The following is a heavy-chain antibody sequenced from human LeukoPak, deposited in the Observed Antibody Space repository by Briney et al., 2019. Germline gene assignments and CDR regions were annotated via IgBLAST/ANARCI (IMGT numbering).Heavy chain of an antibody. CDR2: IKQDGSEK. J-gene: IGHJ4*02. V-gene: IGHV3-7*01. D-gene: IGHD4-23*01. CDR3: PKAASGHLPGGLCYFAY. Sequence: GGSLRLSCAASGFTFSSYWMSWVRQTPGKGLEWVANIKQDGSEKYYVDSVKGRFTISRDNAKNSLYLQMNSLRAEDTAVYYCPKAASGHLPGGLCYFAYWGQGALVTVS. CDR1: GFTFSSYW.